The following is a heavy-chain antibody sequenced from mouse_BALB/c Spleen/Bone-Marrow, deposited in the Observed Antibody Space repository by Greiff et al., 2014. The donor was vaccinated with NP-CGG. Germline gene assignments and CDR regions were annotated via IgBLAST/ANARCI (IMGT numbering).Heavy chain of an antibody. D-gene: IGHD2-4*01. CDR1: GYTFTSYV. Sequence: VQLQQSGPELVKPGASVKMSCKASGYTFTSYVMHWVKQKPGQGLEWIGYINPYNDGTTYNEKFKGKATLTSDKSSSTAYMELSSLTSEDSAVYYCARGNYYDYDYFDYWGQGTPLTVSS. CDR3: ARGNYYDYDYFDY. CDR2: INPYNDGT. J-gene: IGHJ2*01. V-gene: IGHV1-14*01.